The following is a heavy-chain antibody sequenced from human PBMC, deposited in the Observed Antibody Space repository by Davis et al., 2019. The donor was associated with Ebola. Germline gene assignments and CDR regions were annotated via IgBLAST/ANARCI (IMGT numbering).Heavy chain of an antibody. D-gene: IGHD3-22*01. CDR2: ISYDGSNK. CDR1: GFTFSSYG. Sequence: GGSLRLSCAASGFTFSSYGMHWVRQAPGKGLEWVAVISYDGSNKYYADSVKGRFTISRDNSKNTLYLQMNSLRAEDTAVYYCARGRVEDSSAYLIWFDPWGQGTLVTVSS. CDR3: ARGRVEDSSAYLIWFDP. J-gene: IGHJ5*02. V-gene: IGHV3-30*03.